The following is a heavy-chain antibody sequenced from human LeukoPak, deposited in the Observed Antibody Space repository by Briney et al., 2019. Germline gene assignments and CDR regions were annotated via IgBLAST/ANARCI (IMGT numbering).Heavy chain of an antibody. D-gene: IGHD3-22*01. V-gene: IGHV1-46*01. J-gene: IGHJ4*02. CDR1: GYTFTSYY. CDR3: ARGSYYDSSGYYTLTTPLDY. Sequence: ASVKVSCKAFGYTFTSYYMHWVRQAPGQGLEWMGLINPSGGSTSYAQKFQGRVTMTRDTSTSTVYMELSSLRSEDTAVYYCARGSYYDSSGYYTLTTPLDYWGQGTLVTVSS. CDR2: INPSGGST.